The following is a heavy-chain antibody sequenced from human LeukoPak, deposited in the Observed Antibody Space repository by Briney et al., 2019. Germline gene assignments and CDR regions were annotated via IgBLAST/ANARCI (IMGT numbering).Heavy chain of an antibody. Sequence: GGSLRLSCAASGFTVSSNYMSWVRQAPGKGLEWVAVISYDGSNKYYADSVKGRFTISRDNSKNTLYLQMNSLRAEDTVVYYCAKDTRYDYYFDYWGQGTLVTVSS. CDR2: ISYDGSNK. CDR3: AKDTRYDYYFDY. J-gene: IGHJ4*02. V-gene: IGHV3-30*18. CDR1: GFTVSSNY. D-gene: IGHD5-12*01.